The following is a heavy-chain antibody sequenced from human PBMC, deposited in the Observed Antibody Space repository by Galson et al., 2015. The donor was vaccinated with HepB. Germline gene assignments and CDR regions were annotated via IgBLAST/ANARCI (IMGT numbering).Heavy chain of an antibody. J-gene: IGHJ6*02. CDR2: IKQDGSEK. CDR1: GFTFSSYW. V-gene: IGHV3-7*03. D-gene: IGHD3-3*01. CDR3: ARGEGYDFWSGYWGYYYYGMDV. Sequence: SLRLSCAASGFTFSSYWMSWVRQAPGKGLEWVANIKQDGSEKYYVDSVKGRFTISRDNAKNSLYLQMNSLRAEDAAVYYCARGEGYDFWSGYWGYYYYGMDVWGQGTTLPVSS.